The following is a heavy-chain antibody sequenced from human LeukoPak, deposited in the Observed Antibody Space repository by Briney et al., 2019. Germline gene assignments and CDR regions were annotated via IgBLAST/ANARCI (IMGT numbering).Heavy chain of an antibody. D-gene: IGHD3-22*01. CDR2: ISWNRASI. CDR3: AKAYDSSGYWGTGAFDI. Sequence: GGSLRLSCAASGFTLDDYAMHLVRQAPGKGLGWVSGISWNRASIGYADSVKGRFTLSRDNAKNSLYLQMNSLTGEDTALYYCAKAYDSSGYWGTGAFDIWGQGTMVTVSS. V-gene: IGHV3-9*01. J-gene: IGHJ3*02. CDR1: GFTLDDYA.